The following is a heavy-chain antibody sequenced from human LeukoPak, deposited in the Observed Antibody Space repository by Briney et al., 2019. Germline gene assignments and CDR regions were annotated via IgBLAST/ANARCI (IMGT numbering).Heavy chain of an antibody. CDR1: GYTFTGYY. V-gene: IGHV1-2*02. CDR3: ARGGRYGDYVVGWFDP. J-gene: IGHJ5*02. Sequence: GASVKVSCKASGYTFTGYYMHWVRQAPGQGLEWMGWINPNSGGTNYAQKFQGRVTMTRDTSISTAYMGLSRLRSDDTAVYYCARGGRYGDYVVGWFDPWGQGTLVTVSS. D-gene: IGHD4-17*01. CDR2: INPNSGGT.